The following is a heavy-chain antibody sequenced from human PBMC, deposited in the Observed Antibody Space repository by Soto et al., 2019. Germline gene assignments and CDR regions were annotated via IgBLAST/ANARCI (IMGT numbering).Heavy chain of an antibody. D-gene: IGHD6-13*01. J-gene: IGHJ6*02. CDR2: IGTAGDT. Sequence: GSLRLSCAASGFTFSSYDMHWVRQATGKGLEWVSAIGTAGDTYYPGSVKGRFTISRENAKNSLYLQTNSLRAEDTAVYYCARDRGQLDGEMYYYYGMDVWGQGTTVTVSS. CDR3: ARDRGQLDGEMYYYYGMDV. V-gene: IGHV3-13*01. CDR1: GFTFSSYD.